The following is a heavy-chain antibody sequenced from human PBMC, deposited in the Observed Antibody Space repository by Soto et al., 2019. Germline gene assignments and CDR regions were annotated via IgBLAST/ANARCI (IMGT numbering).Heavy chain of an antibody. V-gene: IGHV4-39*02. CDR1: GDSISVTIYF. D-gene: IGHD6-13*01. Sequence: PSEPLSLTCIVSGDSISVTIYFWGWIRQPPGKGLEWIGSIYYSGSTYYNPSLKSRVTISVDTSKNHFSLKLTSVTAADTAVYYCARPGGSGWFYFDSWGQGSQVTVS. CDR3: ARPGGSGWFYFDS. J-gene: IGHJ4*02. CDR2: IYYSGST.